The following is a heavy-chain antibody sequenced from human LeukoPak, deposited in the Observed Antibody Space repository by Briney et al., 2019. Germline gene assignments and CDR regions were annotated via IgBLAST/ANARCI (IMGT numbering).Heavy chain of an antibody. CDR2: ISSKTDGGTT. CDR3: TTEYWYASNY. J-gene: IGHJ4*02. Sequence: GGSLRLSCAASGFTFSNAWMTWVRQAPGKGLEWVGRISSKTDGGTTEYAAPVKGRFTISRDDSKNTLYLQMNSLKTEDTAVYYCTTEYWYASNYWGQGTLVTVSS. D-gene: IGHD2-15*01. V-gene: IGHV3-15*01. CDR1: GFTFSNAW.